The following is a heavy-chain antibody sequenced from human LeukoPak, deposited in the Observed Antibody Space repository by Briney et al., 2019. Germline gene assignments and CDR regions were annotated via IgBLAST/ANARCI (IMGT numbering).Heavy chain of an antibody. CDR3: ARGLTVKRSGDPNWFDP. D-gene: IGHD3-16*01. CDR2: IIPIFGTA. CDR1: GGTFSSYA. Sequence: SVKVSCKASGGTFSSYAISWVRQAPGQGLELMGGIIPIFGTANYAQKFQGRVTITADKSTSTAYMELSSLRSEDTAVYYCARGLTVKRSGDPNWFDPWGQGTLVTVSS. J-gene: IGHJ5*02. V-gene: IGHV1-69*06.